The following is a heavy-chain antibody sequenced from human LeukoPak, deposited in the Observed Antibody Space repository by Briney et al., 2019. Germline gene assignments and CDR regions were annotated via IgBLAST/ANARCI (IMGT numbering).Heavy chain of an antibody. J-gene: IGHJ5*02. CDR1: GGSISSSSYY. CDR2: IYYSGST. CDR3: ARANEGGWFDP. V-gene: IGHV4-39*01. Sequence: SETLSLTCTVSGGSISSSSYYWGWIRQPPGKGLEWIESIYYSGSTYYNPSLKSRVTISVDTSKNQFSLKLSSVTAADTAVYYCARANEGGWFDPWGQGTLVTVSS. D-gene: IGHD1-1*01.